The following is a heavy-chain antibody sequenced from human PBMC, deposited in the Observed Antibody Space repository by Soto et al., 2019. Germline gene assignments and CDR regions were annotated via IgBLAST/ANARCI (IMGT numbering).Heavy chain of an antibody. CDR2: MSPNGNNQ. J-gene: IGHJ4*02. D-gene: IGHD3-22*01. V-gene: IGHV3-30-3*01. CDR3: ARDNYYDSCGHY. CDR1: VYTFTGPY. Sequence: ASVYTFTGPYLHCVRQAPGKGLEWVAVMSPNGNNQYYADSVKGRFTISRDNSKNTLYLQMNSLRAEDTAVYYCARDNYYDSCGHYWGQGALVTLSP.